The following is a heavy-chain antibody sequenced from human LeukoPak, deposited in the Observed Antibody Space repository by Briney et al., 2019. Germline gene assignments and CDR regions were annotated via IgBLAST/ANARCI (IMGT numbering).Heavy chain of an antibody. Sequence: PGGSLRLSCAASGFTFDDYAMHWVRQAPGKGLEWVSGISWNSGNIGYADSVKGRFTISRDNAKNSLYLQMNSLRAEDTALYYCAKDGYSSNWYYFDNWGQGTLVTVSS. J-gene: IGHJ4*02. CDR2: ISWNSGNI. CDR1: GFTFDDYA. V-gene: IGHV3-9*01. CDR3: AKDGYSSNWYYFDN. D-gene: IGHD6-13*01.